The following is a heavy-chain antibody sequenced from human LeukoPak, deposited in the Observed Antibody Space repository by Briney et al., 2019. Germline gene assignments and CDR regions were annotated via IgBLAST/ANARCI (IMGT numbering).Heavy chain of an antibody. Sequence: SETLSLTCAVSGGSISSYYWSWIRQPPGKGLEWIGYIYYSGSTNYNPSLKSRVTISVDTSKNQFSLKLSSVTAADTAVYYCARARYSYGPRNWFDPWGQGTLVTVSS. CDR2: IYYSGST. V-gene: IGHV4-59*01. J-gene: IGHJ5*02. CDR3: ARARYSYGPRNWFDP. CDR1: GGSISSYY. D-gene: IGHD5-18*01.